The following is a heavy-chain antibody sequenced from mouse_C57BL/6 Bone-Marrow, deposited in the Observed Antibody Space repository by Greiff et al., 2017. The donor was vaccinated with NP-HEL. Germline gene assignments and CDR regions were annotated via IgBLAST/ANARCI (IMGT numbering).Heavy chain of an antibody. CDR3: ARGGGIPYAY. Sequence: VKLQQPGAELVKPGASVKLSCKASGYTFTSYWMHWVKQRPGRGLEWIGRIDPSSGGTKYNEKFKSKATLTVDKPYSTAYMQLSSLTSEDYAVYYWARGGGIPYAYWGRGTRVTVTA. J-gene: IGHJ3*01. CDR1: GYTFTSYW. CDR2: IDPSSGGT. V-gene: IGHV1-72*01.